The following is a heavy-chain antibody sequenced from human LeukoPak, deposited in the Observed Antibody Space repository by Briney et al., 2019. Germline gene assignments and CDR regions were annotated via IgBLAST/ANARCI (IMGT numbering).Heavy chain of an antibody. CDR2: IDWDDDK. CDR3: ARGQAAHLVS. Sequence: LRLSCAASGFTFSSYGMSWIRQPPGKALEWLARIDWDDDKYYSTSLKTRLTISKDTSKNQVVLTMTNMDPVDTATYYCARGQAAHLVSWGQGTLVTVSS. J-gene: IGHJ5*02. CDR1: GFTFSSYGM. D-gene: IGHD6-6*01. V-gene: IGHV2-70*11.